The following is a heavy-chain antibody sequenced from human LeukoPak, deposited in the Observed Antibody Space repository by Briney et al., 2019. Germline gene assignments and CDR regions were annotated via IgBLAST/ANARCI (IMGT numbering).Heavy chain of an antibody. Sequence: ASVKVSCKASGYTFTSYGISWVRQAPGQGLEWMAWISAYNGNTNYAQKLQGRVTMTTDTSTSTAYMELRSLRSDDTAVYYCARAPLYSSSRGTEFDYWGQGTLVTVSS. J-gene: IGHJ4*02. CDR3: ARAPLYSSSRGTEFDY. CDR2: ISAYNGNT. CDR1: GYTFTSYG. V-gene: IGHV1-18*01. D-gene: IGHD6-6*01.